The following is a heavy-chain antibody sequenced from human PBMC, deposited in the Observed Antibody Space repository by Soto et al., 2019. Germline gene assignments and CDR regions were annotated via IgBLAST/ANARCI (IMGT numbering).Heavy chain of an antibody. J-gene: IGHJ6*02. V-gene: IGHV4-31*03. CDR3: ARESGGYDSSTRYGLDV. CDR1: GGSISSVGHY. Sequence: SETLSLTCSVSGGSISSVGHYWTWIRQQPGKGLEWIGYIYYSGSTDYNPSLKSRVTISVDRSKNQFSLNLSSVTAADTAIYYCARESGGYDSSTRYGLDVWGQGATVTVSS. CDR2: IYYSGST. D-gene: IGHD6-25*01.